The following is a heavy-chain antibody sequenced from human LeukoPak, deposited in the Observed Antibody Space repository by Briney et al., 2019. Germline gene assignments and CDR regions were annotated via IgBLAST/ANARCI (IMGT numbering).Heavy chain of an antibody. Sequence: GGSLRLSCAASGFTFSSYSMNWVRQAPGKGLEWVSSISSSSSYIYYADSVKGRFTISRDNAKNSLYLQMNSLRAEDAAVYFCAKAPVTSCRGAYCYPFDSWGPGTLVTVSS. CDR2: ISSSSSYI. V-gene: IGHV3-21*04. CDR1: GFTFSSYS. CDR3: AKAPVTSCRGAYCYPFDS. D-gene: IGHD2-21*01. J-gene: IGHJ4*02.